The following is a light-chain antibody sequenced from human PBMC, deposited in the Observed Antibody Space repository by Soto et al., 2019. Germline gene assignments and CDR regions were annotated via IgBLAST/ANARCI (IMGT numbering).Light chain of an antibody. CDR2: SNN. CDR1: SSNIGTNT. V-gene: IGLV1-44*01. J-gene: IGLJ2*01. CDR3: AAWDDSLNGVV. Sequence: QSVLTRPPSASGTPGQGVTISCSGSSSNIGTNTVNWCQQLPGTAPKLLIYSNNQRPSGVPDRFSGSKSGTSASLAISGLQSEDEADYYCAAWDDSLNGVVFGGGTKLTV.